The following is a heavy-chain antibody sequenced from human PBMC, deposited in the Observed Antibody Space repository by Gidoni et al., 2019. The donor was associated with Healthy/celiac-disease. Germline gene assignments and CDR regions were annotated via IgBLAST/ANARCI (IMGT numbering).Heavy chain of an antibody. J-gene: IGHJ4*02. D-gene: IGHD3-10*01. Sequence: EVQLLESGGGLVQPGGSRRLSCAASGFTFSSYAMSWVRKAPGKGLEWVSAISGSGGTTHYADPVKGRFTISRDTSKTTPYLQMISLGAEYTAVYHCATVSDGSGFVYWGQGTLVTVSS. CDR3: ATVSDGSGFVY. CDR2: ISGSGGTT. V-gene: IGHV3-23*01. CDR1: GFTFSSYA.